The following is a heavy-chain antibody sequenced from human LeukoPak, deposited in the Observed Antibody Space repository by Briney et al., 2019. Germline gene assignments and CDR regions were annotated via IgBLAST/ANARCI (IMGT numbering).Heavy chain of an antibody. CDR3: AREGQLRAFDY. V-gene: IGHV3-30*04. Sequence: GGSLRLSCAASGFTFSSYAMHWVRRAPGKGLEWVAVISYDGSNKYYADSVKGRFTISRDNSKNTLYLQMNSLRAEDTAVYYCAREGQLRAFDYWGRGTLVTVSS. J-gene: IGHJ4*02. D-gene: IGHD1-7*01. CDR2: ISYDGSNK. CDR1: GFTFSSYA.